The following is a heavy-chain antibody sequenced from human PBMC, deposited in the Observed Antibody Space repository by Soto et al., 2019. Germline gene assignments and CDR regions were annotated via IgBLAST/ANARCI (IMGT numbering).Heavy chain of an antibody. J-gene: IGHJ6*02. CDR3: ARGIKNYYGVDV. CDR2: INSDGSST. CDR1: GFTFSTYW. V-gene: IGHV3-74*01. Sequence: EVQLVESGGGLVQPGGSLRLYCAASGFTFSTYWMHWVRQAPGKGLVWVSRINSDGSSTSYADSVKGRFTISRDNAKNTLYLQMNSLRAEDTAVYYCARGIKNYYGVDVWGQGTTVTVSS.